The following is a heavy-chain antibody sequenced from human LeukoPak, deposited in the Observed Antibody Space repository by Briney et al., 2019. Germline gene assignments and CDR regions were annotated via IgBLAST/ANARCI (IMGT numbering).Heavy chain of an antibody. D-gene: IGHD3-10*01. J-gene: IGHJ4*02. V-gene: IGHV3-7*03. Sequence: GGSLRLSCAASGFTFSSYWMSWVRQAPGKGLEWVANIKQDGSEKYYVDSVKGRFTISRDNAKNSLYPQMNSLRAEDTAVYYCARDGEPLLWFGELLGPYFDYWGQGTLVTVSS. CDR2: IKQDGSEK. CDR3: ARDGEPLLWFGELLGPYFDY. CDR1: GFTFSSYW.